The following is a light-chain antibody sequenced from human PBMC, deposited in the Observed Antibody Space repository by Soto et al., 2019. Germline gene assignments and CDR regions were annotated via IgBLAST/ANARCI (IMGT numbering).Light chain of an antibody. CDR3: QHHSGHSPWT. Sequence: DIQMTQSPSTLSASIGDRVTITCRASQSVDIWLAWFQQKPGKAPKVMIYKVSTLACGVPSWFSGSGSGTEFTLTISSLQPDDFAAYYCQHHSGHSPWTFGQGTKVEIK. V-gene: IGKV1-5*03. CDR2: KVS. J-gene: IGKJ1*01. CDR1: QSVDIW.